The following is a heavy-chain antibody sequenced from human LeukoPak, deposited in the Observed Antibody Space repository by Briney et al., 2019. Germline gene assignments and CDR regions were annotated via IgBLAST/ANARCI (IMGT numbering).Heavy chain of an antibody. CDR1: GYSFTTYG. CDR2: ISSYNGNT. D-gene: IGHD1-26*01. CDR3: VRDAGSYAMDY. V-gene: IGHV1-18*01. J-gene: IGHJ4*02. Sequence: GASVKVSCKASGYSFTTYGIYWVRQAPGQGLEWMGWISSYNGNTKYAQNIQDRVTMTTDTSTSTAYMELRSLRSDDTAVYYCVRDAGSYAMDYWGQGNLVTVSS.